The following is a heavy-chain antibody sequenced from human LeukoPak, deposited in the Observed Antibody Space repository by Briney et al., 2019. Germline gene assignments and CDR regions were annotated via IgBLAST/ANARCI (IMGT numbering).Heavy chain of an antibody. D-gene: IGHD5-18*01. Sequence: ASVKVSCKASGYTFTSYAMNWVRQATGQGLEWMGWINTNTGNPTYAQGFTGRFVFSLDTSVSTAYLQISSLKAEDTAVYYCARDMDTAMVLDFDYWGQGTLVTVSS. CDR1: GYTFTSYA. V-gene: IGHV7-4-1*02. CDR3: ARDMDTAMVLDFDY. J-gene: IGHJ4*02. CDR2: INTNTGNP.